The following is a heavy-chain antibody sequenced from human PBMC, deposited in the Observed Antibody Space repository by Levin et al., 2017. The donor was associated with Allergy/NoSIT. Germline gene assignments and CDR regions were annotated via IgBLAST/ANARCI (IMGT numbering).Heavy chain of an antibody. V-gene: IGHV3-30*18. CDR2: ISYDGNDK. Sequence: GGSLRLSCAASGFSFSSFGMHWVRQAPGKGLEWVAVISYDGNDKYYADSVKGRFTISRDTPKNTLSLQMDSLRTEDTAVYYCVKDIVFGTSSWALDYWGQGALVTVSS. CDR1: GFSFSSFG. D-gene: IGHD6-13*01. CDR3: VKDIVFGTSSWALDY. J-gene: IGHJ4*02.